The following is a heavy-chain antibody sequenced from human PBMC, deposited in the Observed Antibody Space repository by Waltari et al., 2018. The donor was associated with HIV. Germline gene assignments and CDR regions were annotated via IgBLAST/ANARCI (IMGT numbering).Heavy chain of an antibody. CDR2: SKSDGSTT. D-gene: IGHD2-2*01. CDR1: GFTFSSYL. J-gene: IGHJ6*01. CDR3: AGDGGYCSSATCPVYYYYGMDV. Sequence: EVQLVESGGGLVQPGGSLRLSCAASGFTFSSYLLYWVRQSPGKGLMRTARSKSDGSTTGDADAVKGRFTISRDNAKNTLYLQMNRLRVEDTAVYYCAGDGGYCSSATCPVYYYYGMDVWGQGTTVTVSS. V-gene: IGHV3-74*01.